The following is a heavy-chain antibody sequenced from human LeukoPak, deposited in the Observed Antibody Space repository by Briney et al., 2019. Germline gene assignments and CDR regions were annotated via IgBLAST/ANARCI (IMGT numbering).Heavy chain of an antibody. V-gene: IGHV3-30-3*01. D-gene: IGHD2-2*01. Sequence: GGSLRLSCAASGFTFSSYAMHWVRQAPGKGLEWVAVISNDGSNKYYADSVKGRFTISRDNSKNTLYLQMNSLRAEDTAVYYCANLDIVVVPDHYYYGMDVWGQGTTVTVSS. CDR2: ISNDGSNK. CDR3: ANLDIVVVPDHYYYGMDV. J-gene: IGHJ6*02. CDR1: GFTFSSYA.